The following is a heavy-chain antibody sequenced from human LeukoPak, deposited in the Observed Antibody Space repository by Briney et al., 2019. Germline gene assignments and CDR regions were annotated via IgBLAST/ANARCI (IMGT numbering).Heavy chain of an antibody. CDR2: INPNSGGT. D-gene: IGHD2-8*01. CDR3: ARVHCTNGVCYPYFDY. CDR1: GYTFTGYY. Sequence: GASVKVSCKASGYTFTGYYMHWVRQAPGQGLEWMGWINPNSGGTNYAQKFQGRVTMTRDTSISTAYMELSRLRSDATAVYYCARVHCTNGVCYPYFDYWGQGTLVTVSS. J-gene: IGHJ4*02. V-gene: IGHV1-2*02.